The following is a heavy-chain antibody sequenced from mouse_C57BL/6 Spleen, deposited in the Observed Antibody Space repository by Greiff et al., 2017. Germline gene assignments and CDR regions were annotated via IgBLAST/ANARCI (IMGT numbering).Heavy chain of an antibody. CDR1: GYTFTSYW. D-gene: IGHD2-5*01. CDR2: IYPGSGST. J-gene: IGHJ4*01. CDR3: ARESYYSNYDAMDY. V-gene: IGHV1-55*01. Sequence: QVQLQQSGAELVKPGASVKMSCKASGYTFTSYWITWVKQRPGQGLEWIGDIYPGSGSTNYNEKFKSKATLTVDTSSSTAYMQLSSLTSEDSAVYDCARESYYSNYDAMDYWGQGTSVTVSS.